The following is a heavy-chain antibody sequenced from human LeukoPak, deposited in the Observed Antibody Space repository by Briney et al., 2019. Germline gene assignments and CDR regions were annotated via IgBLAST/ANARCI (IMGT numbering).Heavy chain of an antibody. CDR2: IIPILGIA. D-gene: IGHD6-6*01. Sequence: SVKVSCKAPVGTFSSYAISWVRQAPGQGLEWMGRIIPILGIANYAQKFQGRVTITADKSTSTAYMELSSLRSEDTAVYYCARYIAARGPIWGQGTLVTVSS. J-gene: IGHJ4*02. CDR3: ARYIAARGPI. CDR1: VGTFSSYA. V-gene: IGHV1-69*04.